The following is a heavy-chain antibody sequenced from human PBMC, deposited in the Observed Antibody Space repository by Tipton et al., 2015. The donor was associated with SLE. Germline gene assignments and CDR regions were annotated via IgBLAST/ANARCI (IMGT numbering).Heavy chain of an antibody. D-gene: IGHD3-22*01. CDR3: ARDGPDTSGYYLDY. Sequence: TLSLTCTVSGGSISNYYCHWIRQSPGKGLEWIGYTYHSGMTNYNPSLKSRVTMSIETSKNQFSLRVTSVTAADTAVYYCARDGPDTSGYYLDYWGQGILVTVSS. CDR2: TYHSGMT. V-gene: IGHV4-59*12. J-gene: IGHJ4*02. CDR1: GGSISNYY.